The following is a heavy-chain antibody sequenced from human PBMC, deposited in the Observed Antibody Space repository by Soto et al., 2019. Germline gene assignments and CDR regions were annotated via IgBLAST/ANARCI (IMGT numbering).Heavy chain of an antibody. J-gene: IGHJ4*02. V-gene: IGHV4-39*01. CDR2: IYYSGST. Sequence: QLQLQESGPGLVKPSETLSLTCTVSGGSISSSSYYWGWIRQPPGKGLEWIGSIYYSGSTYYNPSLKTRDTISVDKSKNQFSLKLSSVTAADTAVYYCARRRGRGGYFDYWGQGTLVTVSS. CDR1: GGSISSSSYY. D-gene: IGHD1-26*01. CDR3: ARRRGRGGYFDY.